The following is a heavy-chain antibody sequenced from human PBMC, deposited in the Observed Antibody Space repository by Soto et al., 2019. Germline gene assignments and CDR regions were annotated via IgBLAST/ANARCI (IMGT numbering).Heavy chain of an antibody. CDR2: ISAYNGNT. Sequence: ASVKVSCKASGYTFTSYGISWVRQAPGQGLEWMGWISAYNGNTNYAQKLQGRVTMTTDTSTSTAYMELRSLRSDDTAVYYCARGLNYDILTGYYRPYYYYGMDVWGQGSTVTVSS. J-gene: IGHJ6*02. D-gene: IGHD3-9*01. CDR1: GYTFTSYG. CDR3: ARGLNYDILTGYYRPYYYYGMDV. V-gene: IGHV1-18*01.